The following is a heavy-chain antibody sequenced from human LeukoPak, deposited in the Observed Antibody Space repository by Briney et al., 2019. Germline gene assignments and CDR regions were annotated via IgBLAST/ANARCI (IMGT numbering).Heavy chain of an antibody. CDR1: GDSISSRSYY. J-gene: IGHJ5*02. D-gene: IGHD3-16*02. CDR2: IYYSEGT. V-gene: IGHV4-39*07. Sequence: SETLSLTCTVSGDSISSRSYYWGWIRQPPGKGLEWIGSIYYSEGTYYNPCLNSRVTMSVDTSKNQFSLKLSSVTAADTAMYYCARRSGPDYYDYVWGSYRYYPTGLQSRDNWFDPWGQGTLVTVSS. CDR3: ARRSGPDYYDYVWGSYRYYPTGLQSRDNWFDP.